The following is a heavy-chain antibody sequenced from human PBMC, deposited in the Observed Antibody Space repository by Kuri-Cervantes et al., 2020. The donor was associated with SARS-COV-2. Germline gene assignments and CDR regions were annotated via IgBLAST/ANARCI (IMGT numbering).Heavy chain of an antibody. V-gene: IGHV3-23*01. J-gene: IGHJ4*02. CDR1: GFTFSSYA. Sequence: GGSLRLSCAASGFTFSSYAMSWVRQAPGKGLEWVSAISGSGGSTYYADSVEGRFTISRDNSKNTLYLQMNSLRAEDTAVYYCAKDYYYDSSGYPRVVVDYWGQGTLVTVSS. CDR3: AKDYYYDSSGYPRVVVDY. D-gene: IGHD3-22*01. CDR2: ISGSGGST.